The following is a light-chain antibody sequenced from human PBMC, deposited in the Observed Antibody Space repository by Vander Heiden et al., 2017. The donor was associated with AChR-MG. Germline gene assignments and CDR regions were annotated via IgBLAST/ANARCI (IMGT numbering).Light chain of an antibody. CDR3: AAWDDSLNGLYV. V-gene: IGLV1-44*01. Sequence: QSVLTQPPPASGTPGPRVTISCSGSSSNIGSNTVNWYQHLPGTAPKLLIYNNNQRPSGVPDRFSGSKSGTSASLAISGLQSEDEADYYCAAWDDSLNGLYVFGSGTKVTV. CDR1: SSNIGSNT. J-gene: IGLJ1*01. CDR2: NNN.